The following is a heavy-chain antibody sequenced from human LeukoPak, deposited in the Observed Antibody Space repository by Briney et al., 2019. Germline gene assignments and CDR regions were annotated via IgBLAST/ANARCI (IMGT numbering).Heavy chain of an antibody. CDR2: INPSGGST. D-gene: IGHD6-19*01. V-gene: IGHV1-46*01. CDR3: ASSGGWYNWFDP. CDR1: GYTFTSYY. Sequence: EASVKVSCKASGYTFTSYYMHWVRQAPGQGLEWMGIINPSGGSTSYAQKFQGRVTMTRDTSTSTVYMELSSLRSEDTAVYYCASSGGWYNWFDPWGQGTLVTVSS. J-gene: IGHJ5*02.